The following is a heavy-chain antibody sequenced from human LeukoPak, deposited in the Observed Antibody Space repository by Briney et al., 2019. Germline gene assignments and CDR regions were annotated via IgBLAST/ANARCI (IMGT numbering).Heavy chain of an antibody. J-gene: IGHJ3*02. Sequence: GGSLRLSCAASGFTFSSYSMNWVRQAPGKGLEWVSSISSSSSYIYYADSMKGRFTISRDNAKNSLYLQMNSLRAEDTAVYYCARASTYYYDSSGRDDAFDIWGQGTMVTVSS. D-gene: IGHD3-22*01. CDR1: GFTFSSYS. V-gene: IGHV3-21*01. CDR3: ARASTYYYDSSGRDDAFDI. CDR2: ISSSSSYI.